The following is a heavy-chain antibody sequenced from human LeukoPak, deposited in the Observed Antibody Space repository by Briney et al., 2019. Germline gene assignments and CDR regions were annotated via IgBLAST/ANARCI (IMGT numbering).Heavy chain of an antibody. CDR3: AREVLDFDY. J-gene: IGHJ4*02. CDR2: IYHSGST. D-gene: IGHD2-2*03. CDR1: GYSISSGYY. V-gene: IGHV4-38-2*02. Sequence: SETLSLTCAVSGYSISSGYYWGWTRQPPGKGLEWIGSIYHSGSTYYNPSLKSRVTISVDTSKNQFSLKLSSVTAADTAVYYCAREVLDFDYWGQGTLVTVSS.